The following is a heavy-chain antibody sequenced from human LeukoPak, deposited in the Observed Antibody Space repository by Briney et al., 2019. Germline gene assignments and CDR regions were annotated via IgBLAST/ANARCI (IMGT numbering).Heavy chain of an antibody. CDR3: ARDDGYYSNWFDP. D-gene: IGHD3-3*01. Sequence: PGGSLRLSCTASGFAFSCCGMHWVRQAPGKGLEWVSSISSSSSYIYYADSVKGRFTISRDNAKNSLYLQMNSLRAEDTAVYYCARDDGYYSNWFDPWGQGTLVTVSS. J-gene: IGHJ5*02. CDR1: GFAFSCCG. V-gene: IGHV3-21*01. CDR2: ISSSSSYI.